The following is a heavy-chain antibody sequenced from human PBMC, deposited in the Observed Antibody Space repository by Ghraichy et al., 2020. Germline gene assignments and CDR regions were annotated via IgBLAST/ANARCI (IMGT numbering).Heavy chain of an antibody. V-gene: IGHV4-59*08. CDR2: VHYSGST. CDR1: GGSISGYY. J-gene: IGHJ4*02. CDR3: ARHSSGWHFDY. D-gene: IGHD6-19*01. Sequence: SETLSLTCTVSGGSISGYYWSWIRQPPGKGLEWIGYVHYSGSTNYSPSLKTRVTISVDTSKNQFSLKLYSVTAADTAVYYCARHSSGWHFDYWGQGTVVSVSS.